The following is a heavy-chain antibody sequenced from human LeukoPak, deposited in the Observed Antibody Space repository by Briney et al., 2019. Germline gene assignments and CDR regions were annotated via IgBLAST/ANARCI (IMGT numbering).Heavy chain of an antibody. V-gene: IGHV3-7*01. CDR2: IKQDGSEK. CDR1: GFTFSSYV. J-gene: IGHJ4*02. CDR3: ARDGVGMVATSPDY. Sequence: AGGSLRLSCAASGFTFSSYVMHWVRQAPGKGLEWVANIKQDGSEKYYVDSVKGRFTISRDNAKNSLYLQMNSLRAEDTAVYYCARDGVGMVATSPDYWGQGTLVTVSS. D-gene: IGHD5-12*01.